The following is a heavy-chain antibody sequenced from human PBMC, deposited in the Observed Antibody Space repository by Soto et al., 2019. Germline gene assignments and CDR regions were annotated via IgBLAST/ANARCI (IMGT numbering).Heavy chain of an antibody. CDR1: GFTFSSYC. CDR2: IWYDGSNK. D-gene: IGHD5-18*01. J-gene: IGHJ4*02. V-gene: IGHV3-33*01. Sequence: GGSLRLSCAASGFTFSSYCMHWVRQATGKGLEWVAVIWYDGSNKYYAGSVKGRFTISRDNSKNTLYLQMNSLRAEDTAVYYCARDQGRGYSYGFDYWGKGTQVTVSS. CDR3: ARDQGRGYSYGFDY.